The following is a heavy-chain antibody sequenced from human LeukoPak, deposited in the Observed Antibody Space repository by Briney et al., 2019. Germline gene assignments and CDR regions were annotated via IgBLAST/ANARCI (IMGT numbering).Heavy chain of an antibody. CDR2: IRGTDTNT. Sequence: GGSLRLSCAASGFTFGSFTMSWVRQAPGRSLEWVSAIRGTDTNTYYADSVRGRFTISRDNSDNTLFLQMNGLRAEDTAVYYCAKAGFYYGSGNMSPLGIGYFTMDVWGQGTTVTVSS. J-gene: IGHJ6*02. D-gene: IGHD3-10*01. CDR3: AKAGFYYGSGNMSPLGIGYFTMDV. CDR1: GFTFGSFT. V-gene: IGHV3-23*01.